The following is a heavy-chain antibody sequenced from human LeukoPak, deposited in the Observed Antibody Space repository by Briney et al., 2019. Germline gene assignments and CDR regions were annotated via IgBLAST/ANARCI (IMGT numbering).Heavy chain of an antibody. D-gene: IGHD3-10*01. CDR3: ARGNRLLWFGELLRHDY. J-gene: IGHJ4*02. CDR1: GITFSSLW. Sequence: GGSLRLSCAASGITFSSLWISWFRQAPGKGLEWVADIKHDASEEHYVASVKGRFSISRDNAKLYLQMNSLRAEDTAVYYCARGNRLLWFGELLRHDYWGQGTLVTVSS. CDR2: IKHDASEE. V-gene: IGHV3-7*04.